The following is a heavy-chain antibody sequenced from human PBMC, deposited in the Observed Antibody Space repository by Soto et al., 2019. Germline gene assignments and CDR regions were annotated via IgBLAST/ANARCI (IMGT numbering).Heavy chain of an antibody. CDR1: GFTFSSSE. Sequence: GGSLRLSCAVSGFTFSSSEMYWVRQAPGKGLEWISYIHPSGQPIFYADSVKGRFTISRDNANNSVFLQMNSLRAEDTAVYYCARRASRWGQGTMVTVSS. V-gene: IGHV3-48*03. CDR2: IHPSGQPI. D-gene: IGHD1-26*01. J-gene: IGHJ3*01. CDR3: ARRASR.